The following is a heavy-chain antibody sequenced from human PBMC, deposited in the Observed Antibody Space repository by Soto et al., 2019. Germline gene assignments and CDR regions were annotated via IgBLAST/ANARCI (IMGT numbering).Heavy chain of an antibody. CDR3: ARATGWRYYYYYMDV. D-gene: IGHD1-1*01. CDR1: GFSLSNARMG. Sequence: QVTLKESGPVLVKPTETLTLTCTVSGFSLSNARMGVSWIRQPPGKALEWLAHIFSNDEKSYSTSLKSRLTISKDTSKSQVVLTMTSMDPVDTATYYCARATGWRYYYYYMDVWGKGTTVTVSS. CDR2: IFSNDEK. J-gene: IGHJ6*03. V-gene: IGHV2-26*01.